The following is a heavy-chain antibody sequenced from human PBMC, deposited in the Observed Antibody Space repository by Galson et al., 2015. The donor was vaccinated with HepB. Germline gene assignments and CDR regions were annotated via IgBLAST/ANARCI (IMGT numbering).Heavy chain of an antibody. V-gene: IGHV3-23*01. CDR2: ISGSGGST. CDR1: GFTFSNYG. CDR3: APLSLGDY. J-gene: IGHJ4*02. Sequence: SLRLSCAASGFTFSNYGMSWVRQAPGKGLEWVSTISGSGGSTYYAGSVKGRFIISRDNSKNTLYLQMNSLRAEDTAIYYCAPLSLGDYWGQGTLVTVSS.